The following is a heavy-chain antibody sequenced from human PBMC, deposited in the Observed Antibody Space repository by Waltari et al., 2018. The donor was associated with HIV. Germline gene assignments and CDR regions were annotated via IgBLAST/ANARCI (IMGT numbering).Heavy chain of an antibody. J-gene: IGHJ4*02. CDR2: SYYSGST. V-gene: IGHV4-39*02. CDR1: GGYISSSSYY. D-gene: IGHD6-19*01. CDR3: ARDGIAVAGTSFY. Sequence: QLQLQESGPGLVKPSETLSLNCTVSGGYISSSSYYWGWIRQPPGTGLEWIGSSYYSGSTYYNPNRKSRGTISVDTSKNQFSLKLSSVTAADTAVYYCARDGIAVAGTSFYWGQGTLVTVSS.